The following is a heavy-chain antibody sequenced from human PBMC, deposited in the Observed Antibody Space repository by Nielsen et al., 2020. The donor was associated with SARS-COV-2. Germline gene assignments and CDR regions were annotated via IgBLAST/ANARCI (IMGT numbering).Heavy chain of an antibody. D-gene: IGHD3-10*01. J-gene: IGHJ4*02. V-gene: IGHV3-30-3*01. CDR2: ISYDGSNK. CDR3: ARYGSGSPHFDY. Sequence: GESLKISCAASGFTFSSYAMHWVRQAPGKGLEWVAVISYDGSNKYYAESVKGRFTISRDNSKNTLYLQMNSLRAEDTAVYYCARYGSGSPHFDYWGQGTLVTVSS. CDR1: GFTFSSYA.